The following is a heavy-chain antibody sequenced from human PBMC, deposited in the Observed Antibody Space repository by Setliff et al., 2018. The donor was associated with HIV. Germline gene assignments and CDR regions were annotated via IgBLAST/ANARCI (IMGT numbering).Heavy chain of an antibody. D-gene: IGHD3-22*01. CDR1: GFTFSSYS. V-gene: IGHV3-48*01. CDR3: ARGPRSFYYDSTGPYSYYYGMDV. Sequence: PGGSLRLSCAASGFTFSSYSMNWVRQAPGKGLEWVSYISSSSSTIYYADSVKGRFTISRDNAKNSLYLQMNSLRGEDTALYYCARGPRSFYYDSTGPYSYYYGMDVWGQGTTVTVSS. CDR2: ISSSSSTI. J-gene: IGHJ6*02.